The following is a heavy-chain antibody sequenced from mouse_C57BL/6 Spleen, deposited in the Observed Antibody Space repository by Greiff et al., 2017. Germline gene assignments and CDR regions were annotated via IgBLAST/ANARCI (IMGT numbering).Heavy chain of an antibody. CDR2: IDPSDSYT. Sequence: QVQLQQPGAELVKPGASVKLSCKASGYTFTRYWMQWVKQRPGQGLEWIREIDPSDSYTNYNQKFKGKATLTVDTSSSTAYMQLSSLTSEDSAVYYYATSDFDYWGQGTTLTVSS. CDR1: GYTFTRYW. CDR3: ATSDFDY. V-gene: IGHV1-50*01. J-gene: IGHJ2*01.